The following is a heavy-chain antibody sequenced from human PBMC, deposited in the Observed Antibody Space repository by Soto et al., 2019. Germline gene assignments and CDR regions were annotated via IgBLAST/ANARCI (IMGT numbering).Heavy chain of an antibody. CDR2: ITPHNGNA. CDR3: ARGRGKGAMARIEYFQY. V-gene: IGHV1-18*01. CDR1: GYTFGLYE. J-gene: IGHJ1*01. Sequence: QLQLEQSGGEVKKPGASLNLSCRTSGYTFGLYEISWVRQAPGQGLEWVGWITPHNGNAKYAQKVPGRVTLPTATSPNTAYLELRSLRSDDTAVYFCARGRGKGAMARIEYFQYWGMGTQVTVSS. D-gene: IGHD6-19*01.